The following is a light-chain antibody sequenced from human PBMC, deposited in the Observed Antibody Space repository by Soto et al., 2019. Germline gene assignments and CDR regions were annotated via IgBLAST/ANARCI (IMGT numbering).Light chain of an antibody. CDR2: DAS. V-gene: IGKV3-11*01. Sequence: EIVSTQPPATLSLSPGERATLPCRASQSVSSYLAWYQQKPGQAPRLLIYDASNRATGIPARFSGSGSGTDFTLTISSLEPEDFAVYYCQQRSNWPLTFGGGTKVDI. CDR3: QQRSNWPLT. J-gene: IGKJ4*01. CDR1: QSVSSY.